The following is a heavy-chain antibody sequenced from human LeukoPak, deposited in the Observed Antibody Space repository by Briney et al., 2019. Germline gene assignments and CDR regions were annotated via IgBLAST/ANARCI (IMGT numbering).Heavy chain of an antibody. Sequence: GGSLRLSCAASGFTFTSYWMSWVRQAPGKGLEWVANIKPDGSEIYFVDSLKGRFTISRDNSKNALYLQMNSLRAEDTAVYYCAKGGYYERPWYFDYWGQGTLVTVSS. J-gene: IGHJ4*02. V-gene: IGHV3-7*02. CDR2: IKPDGSEI. D-gene: IGHD3-22*01. CDR3: AKGGYYERPWYFDY. CDR1: GFTFTSYW.